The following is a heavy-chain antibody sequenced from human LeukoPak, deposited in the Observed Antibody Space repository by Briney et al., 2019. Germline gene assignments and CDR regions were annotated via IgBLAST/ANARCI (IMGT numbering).Heavy chain of an antibody. V-gene: IGHV4-31*03. D-gene: IGHD5-24*01. Sequence: SETLSLTCTVSGGPISSGGYYWSWIRQHPGKGLEWIGYIYYSGSTYYNPSLKSRVTISVDTSKNQFSLKLSSVTAADTAVYYCARVYGDGYNFDYWGQGTLVTVSS. CDR1: GGPISSGGYY. J-gene: IGHJ4*02. CDR2: IYYSGST. CDR3: ARVYGDGYNFDY.